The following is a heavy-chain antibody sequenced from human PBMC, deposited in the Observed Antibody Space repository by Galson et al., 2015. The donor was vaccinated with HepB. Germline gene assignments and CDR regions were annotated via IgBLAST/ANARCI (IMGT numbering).Heavy chain of an antibody. V-gene: IGHV1-46*04. D-gene: IGHD2-21*01. CDR3: ARDRAVAIIDY. J-gene: IGHJ4*02. Sequence: SVKVSCKASGYTFTSYYMHWVRQAPGQGLEWMGIINPSGGSTSYAQKLQGRVTMTRDTSTSTVYMELSSLGSEDTAVYYCARDRAVAIIDYWGQGTLVTVSS. CDR2: INPSGGST. CDR1: GYTFTSYY.